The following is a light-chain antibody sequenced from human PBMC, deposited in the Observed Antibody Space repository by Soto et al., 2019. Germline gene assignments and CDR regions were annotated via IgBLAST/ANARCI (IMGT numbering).Light chain of an antibody. CDR1: QTISSY. CDR2: AAS. Sequence: DIQMTQFPSSLSASVGGRVTITCRASQTISSYLHWYQLKPGQAPKLLIYAASSLQSGVPSRFSGSGSGTEFTLTISSLQPEDFATYFCQQTFSTYVSFGGGTKVDIK. V-gene: IGKV1-39*01. CDR3: QQTFSTYVS. J-gene: IGKJ4*01.